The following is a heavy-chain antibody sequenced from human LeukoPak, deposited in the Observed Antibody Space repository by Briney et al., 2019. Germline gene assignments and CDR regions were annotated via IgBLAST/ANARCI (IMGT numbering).Heavy chain of an antibody. V-gene: IGHV1-46*01. CDR3: ARDNSVGDTAWWFDP. J-gene: IGHJ5*02. Sequence: ASEKVSCKASGYTFTSYYMHWVRQAPGQGLGWMGIINPSGVSTSYAQKFQGRVTMTRDMSTSTDYMELSSLRSEDTAVYYCARDNSVGDTAWWFDPWGQGTLVTVSS. D-gene: IGHD1-26*01. CDR1: GYTFTSYY. CDR2: INPSGVST.